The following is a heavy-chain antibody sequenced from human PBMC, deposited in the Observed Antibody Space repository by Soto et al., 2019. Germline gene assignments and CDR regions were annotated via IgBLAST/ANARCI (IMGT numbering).Heavy chain of an antibody. CDR3: ARSAKKMWIPDF. V-gene: IGHV1-3*01. J-gene: IGHJ1*01. D-gene: IGHD5-18*01. Sequence: ASVKVSCKASGFSFIDYSILWVRQAPGQSLEWLGWINAGNGNTKYSHKFQDRVTITSDTSATTTYMELRSLRSEDTAVFYCARSAKKMWIPDFWGQGTLVTVSS. CDR2: INAGNGNT. CDR1: GFSFIDYS.